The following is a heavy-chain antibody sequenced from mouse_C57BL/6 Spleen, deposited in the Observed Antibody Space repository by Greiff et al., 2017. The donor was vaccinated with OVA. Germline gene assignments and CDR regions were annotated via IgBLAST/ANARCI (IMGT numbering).Heavy chain of an antibody. V-gene: IGHV1-53*01. CDR2: INPSNGGT. CDR1: GYTFTSYW. Sequence: VQLQESGTELVKPGASVKLSCKASGYTFTSYWMHWVKQRPGQGLEWIGNINPSNGGTNYNEKFKSKATLTVDKSSSTAYMQLSSLTSEDSAVYYCARVAGTAQATGFAYWGQGTLVTVSA. J-gene: IGHJ3*01. D-gene: IGHD3-2*02. CDR3: ARVAGTAQATGFAY.